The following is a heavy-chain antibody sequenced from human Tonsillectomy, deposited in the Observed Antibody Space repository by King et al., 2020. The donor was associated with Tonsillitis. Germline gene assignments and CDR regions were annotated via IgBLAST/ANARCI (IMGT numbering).Heavy chain of an antibody. CDR1: GGSISSYY. D-gene: IGHD3-3*01. Sequence: VQLQESGPRLVKPSETLYLTCTVSGGSISSYYWSWIRQPPGKGLEWIGNVFYSGSTRYNASLKSRVTISVDTSKNQFSLKLSSVIAADTAVYYCARWRTYYDSWGEGTLVTVSS. V-gene: IGHV4-59*01. J-gene: IGHJ4*02. CDR2: VFYSGST. CDR3: ARWRTYYDS.